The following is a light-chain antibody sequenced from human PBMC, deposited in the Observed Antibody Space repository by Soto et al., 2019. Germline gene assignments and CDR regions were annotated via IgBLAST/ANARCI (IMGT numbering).Light chain of an antibody. CDR1: SYNIGAGFD. V-gene: IGLV1-40*03. Sequence: QSALTHPPSVSWAPGQTDTVACTENSYNIGAGFDVHWYQLVPGGAPRLLIYHNTNRPSGVPDRFSGSKSGASASLAITGLQAEDEADYYCQFYDSDLTESYVFGTGTKVTVL. CDR3: QFYDSDLTESYV. J-gene: IGLJ1*01. CDR2: HNT.